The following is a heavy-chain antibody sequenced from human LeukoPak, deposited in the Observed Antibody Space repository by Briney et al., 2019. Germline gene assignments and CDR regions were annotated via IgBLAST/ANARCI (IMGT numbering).Heavy chain of an antibody. CDR2: IHYSGTT. CDR1: GGSISSSSYY. D-gene: IGHD1-26*01. CDR3: ARNPSGRLWIFDY. J-gene: IGHJ4*02. V-gene: IGHV4-39*07. Sequence: PSETLSLTCTVSGGSISSSSYYWVWIRQPPGKGLEWIGSIHYSGTTYYNPSLKSRVTISVDTSKNQFSLKLSSVTAADTAVYYCARNPSGRLWIFDYWGQGTLVTVSS.